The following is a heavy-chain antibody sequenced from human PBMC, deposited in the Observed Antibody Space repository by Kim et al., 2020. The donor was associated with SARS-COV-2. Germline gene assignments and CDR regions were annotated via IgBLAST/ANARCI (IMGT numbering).Heavy chain of an antibody. V-gene: IGHV4-61*01. CDR2: IYYSGST. D-gene: IGHD3-10*01. J-gene: IGHJ5*02. CDR3: AVLYGSGIVVNNWFDP. CDR1: GGSVSSGSYY. Sequence: SETLSLTCTVSGGSVSSGSYYWSWIRQPPGKGLEWIGYIYYSGSTNYNPSLKSRVTISVDTSKNQFSLKLSSVTAADTAVYYCAVLYGSGIVVNNWFDPWGQGTLVTVSS.